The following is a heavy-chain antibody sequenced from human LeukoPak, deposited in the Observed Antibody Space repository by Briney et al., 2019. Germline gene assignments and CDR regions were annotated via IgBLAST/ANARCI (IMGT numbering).Heavy chain of an antibody. CDR3: ARGPFSGSYFVNYYYYYMDV. CDR2: IIPILGTA. J-gene: IGHJ6*03. Sequence: SVKVSCKASGGTFSSYAISWVRQAPGQGLEWMGGIIPILGTANYAQKFQGRVTITADESTSTAYMELSSLRSEDTAVHYCARGPFSGSYFVNYYYYYMDVWGKGTTVTVSS. D-gene: IGHD3-10*01. V-gene: IGHV1-69*13. CDR1: GGTFSSYA.